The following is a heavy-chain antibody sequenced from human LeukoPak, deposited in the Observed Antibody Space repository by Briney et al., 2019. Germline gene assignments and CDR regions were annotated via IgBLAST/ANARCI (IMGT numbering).Heavy chain of an antibody. V-gene: IGHV4-59*08. Sequence: SETLSLTCTVSGGSISSYYWSWIRQPPGKGVEWIGYIYYSGSTNYNPSLKSRVTISVDTSKNQFSLKLSSVTAADTAVYYCARIKWELPGGFDYWGQGTLVTVSS. CDR2: IYYSGST. D-gene: IGHD1-26*01. CDR3: ARIKWELPGGFDY. CDR1: GGSISSYY. J-gene: IGHJ4*02.